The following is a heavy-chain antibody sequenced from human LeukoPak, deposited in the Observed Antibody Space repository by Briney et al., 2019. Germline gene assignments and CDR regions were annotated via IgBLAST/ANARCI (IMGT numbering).Heavy chain of an antibody. D-gene: IGHD6-13*01. Sequence: SETLSLTCAVYGGSFSGYHWSWIRQSSEKGLEWIGEINDRGSTNYNPSLKRRVTMSLDTSKNQFSLNLGSVTAADTALYYCARGGPSIAAVATRNYFQHWGQGTLVTVSS. CDR1: GGSFSGYH. J-gene: IGHJ1*01. CDR3: ARGGPSIAAVATRNYFQH. V-gene: IGHV4-34*01. CDR2: INDRGST.